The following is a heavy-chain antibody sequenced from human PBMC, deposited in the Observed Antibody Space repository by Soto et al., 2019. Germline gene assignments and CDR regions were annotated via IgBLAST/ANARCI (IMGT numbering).Heavy chain of an antibody. Sequence: PGGSLRLSCAASGFTFSSYAMSWVRQAPGKGLEWVSAISGSGGSTYYADSVKGRFTISRDNSKNTLYLQMNSLRAEDTAVYYCAKGSDSSGWYGDAFDIWGEGTMVTVS. CDR2: ISGSGGST. J-gene: IGHJ3*02. CDR1: GFTFSSYA. V-gene: IGHV3-23*01. D-gene: IGHD6-19*01. CDR3: AKGSDSSGWYGDAFDI.